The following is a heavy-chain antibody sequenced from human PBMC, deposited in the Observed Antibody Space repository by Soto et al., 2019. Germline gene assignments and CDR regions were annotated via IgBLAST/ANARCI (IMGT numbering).Heavy chain of an antibody. D-gene: IGHD5-18*01. V-gene: IGHV3-49*03. CDR3: TRGGYSYGYTGYNWFDP. J-gene: IGHJ5*02. CDR1: GFTFGDYA. CDR2: IRSKAYGGTT. Sequence: GGSLRLSCTASGFTFGDYAMSWFRQAPGKGLEWVGFIRSKAYGGTTEYAASVKGRFTISRDDSKSIAYLQMNSLKTEDTAVYYCTRGGYSYGYTGYNWFDPWGQGTLVTVSS.